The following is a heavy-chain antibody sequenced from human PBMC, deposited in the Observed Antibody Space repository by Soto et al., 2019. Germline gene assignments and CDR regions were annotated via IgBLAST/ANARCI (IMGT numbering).Heavy chain of an antibody. J-gene: IGHJ6*02. CDR3: AELRFSSDYGMDV. CDR2: ISADSSNT. V-gene: IGHV1-18*01. Sequence: ASVKVSCKASGYTFYSHSISWVRQAPGQGLEWIGWISADSSNTKYAQKFRERVTITRDTSTSTVYMELSNLRSEDTAVYYCAELRFSSDYGMDVWGQGTTVTVSS. CDR1: GYTFYSHS. D-gene: IGHD3-3*01.